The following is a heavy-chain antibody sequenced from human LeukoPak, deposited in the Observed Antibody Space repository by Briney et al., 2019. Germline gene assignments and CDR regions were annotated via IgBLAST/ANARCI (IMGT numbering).Heavy chain of an antibody. D-gene: IGHD1-26*01. J-gene: IGHJ4*02. CDR2: IWYDGSNK. V-gene: IGHV3-33*06. CDR1: GFTFCSYG. CDR3: AKAAYSGSYLGDYFDY. Sequence: GGSLRLSCAASGFTFCSYGMHWVRQAPGKGLEWVAVIWYDGSNKYYADSVKGRFTISRDNSKNTLYLQMNSLRAEDTAVYYCAKAAYSGSYLGDYFDYWGQGTLVTVSS.